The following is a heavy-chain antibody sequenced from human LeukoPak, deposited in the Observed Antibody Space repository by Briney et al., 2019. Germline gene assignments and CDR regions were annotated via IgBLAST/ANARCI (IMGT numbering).Heavy chain of an antibody. CDR1: GFTFSSYA. D-gene: IGHD2-15*01. J-gene: IGHJ4*02. CDR2: ISYDGSNK. Sequence: GRSLRLSCAASGFTFSSYAMHWVRQAPGKGLEWVAVISYDGSNKYYADSVKGRFTISRDNSKNTLYLQMNSLRAEDTAVYYCARALPYSGYSSRLVVVAATWFDYWGQGTLVTVSS. V-gene: IGHV3-30-3*01. CDR3: ARALPYSGYSSRLVVVAATWFDY.